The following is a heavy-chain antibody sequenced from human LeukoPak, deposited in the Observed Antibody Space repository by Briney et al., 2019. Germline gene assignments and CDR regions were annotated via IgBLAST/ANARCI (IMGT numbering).Heavy chain of an antibody. J-gene: IGHJ4*02. Sequence: SETLSLTCTVSGGSISSSSYYWGWIRQPPGKGLEWIGSIYYSGSTYYNPSLKSRVTISVDTSKNQFSLKLSSVTAADTAVYYCARQYCSSTSCYLSDTPFDYWGQGTLVTVSS. CDR3: ARQYCSSTSCYLSDTPFDY. CDR1: GGSISSSSYY. D-gene: IGHD2-2*01. V-gene: IGHV4-39*01. CDR2: IYYSGST.